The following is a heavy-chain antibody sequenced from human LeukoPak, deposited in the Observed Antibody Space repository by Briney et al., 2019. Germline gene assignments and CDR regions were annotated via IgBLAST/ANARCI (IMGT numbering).Heavy chain of an antibody. D-gene: IGHD4-17*01. J-gene: IGHJ3*02. V-gene: IGHV1-46*01. CDR2: INPSGGST. Sequence: ASVKVSCKESGYTFTSYYMHWVRQAPGQGLEWMGIINPSGGSTSYAQKFQGRVTMTRDTSTSTVHMELSSLRSEDTAVYYCARDLNIDYGSEAFDASDIWGQGTMVTVSS. CDR1: GYTFTSYY. CDR3: ARDLNIDYGSEAFDASDI.